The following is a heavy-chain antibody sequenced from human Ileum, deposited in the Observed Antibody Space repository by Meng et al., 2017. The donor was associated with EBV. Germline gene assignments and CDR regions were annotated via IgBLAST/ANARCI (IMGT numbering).Heavy chain of an antibody. CDR3: THSTQSSGQRLSFDY. Sequence: QITLKESGPPLVKPTXTLTLTCTFSGFSLSISGVGVGWIRQPPGKALEWLALIYWDDDKRYSPSLKSRLTITKDTSKNQVVLTMTNMDPVDTATYYCTHSTQSSGQRLSFDYWGQGTLVTVSS. V-gene: IGHV2-5*02. CDR1: GFSLSISGVG. CDR2: IYWDDDK. D-gene: IGHD3-22*01. J-gene: IGHJ4*02.